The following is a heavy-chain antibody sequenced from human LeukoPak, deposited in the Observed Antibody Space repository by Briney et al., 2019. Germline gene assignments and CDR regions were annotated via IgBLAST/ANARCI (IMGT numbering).Heavy chain of an antibody. V-gene: IGHV1-18*04. CDR2: ISAYNGNT. J-gene: IGHJ5*02. CDR1: GYTLSNHA. Sequence: GASVKVSCKGSGYTLSNHAFSWVRQAPGQGLEWMGWISAYNGNTNYAQKLQGRVTMTTDTSTSTAYMELSSLRSEDTAVYYCARVSDYYDSSGYSNWFDPWGQGTLVTVSS. CDR3: ARVSDYYDSSGYSNWFDP. D-gene: IGHD3-22*01.